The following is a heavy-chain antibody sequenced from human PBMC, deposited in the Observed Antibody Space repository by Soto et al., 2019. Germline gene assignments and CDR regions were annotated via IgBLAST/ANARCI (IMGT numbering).Heavy chain of an antibody. V-gene: IGHV4-31*03. J-gene: IGHJ4*02. D-gene: IGHD6-6*01. Sequence: SETLSLTCTVSGGSISSGGYYWSWIRQHPGKGLEWIGYIYYSGSTYYNPSLKSRVTISVDTSKNQFSLKLSSVTAADTAVYYCAGQERSSSSGFDYWGQGTLVTVPS. CDR3: AGQERSSSSGFDY. CDR2: IYYSGST. CDR1: GGSISSGGYY.